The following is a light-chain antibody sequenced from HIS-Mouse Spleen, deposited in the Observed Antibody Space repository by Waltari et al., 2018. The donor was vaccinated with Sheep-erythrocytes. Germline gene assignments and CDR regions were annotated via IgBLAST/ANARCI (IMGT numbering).Light chain of an antibody. CDR2: EGS. CDR1: CSDVGSYNL. V-gene: IGLV2-23*01. CDR3: CSYAGSSTLV. Sequence: QSALTQPASVSGSPGQSITISCTGTCSDVGSYNLVSWYQQHPGKAPKPMIYEGSKRPSGVSNRFSGSKSGNTASLTISGLQAEDEADYYCCSYAGSSTLVFGGGTKLTVL. J-gene: IGLJ2*01.